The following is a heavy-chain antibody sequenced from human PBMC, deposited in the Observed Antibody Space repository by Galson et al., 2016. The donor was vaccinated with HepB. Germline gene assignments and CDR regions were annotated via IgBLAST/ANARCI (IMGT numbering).Heavy chain of an antibody. Sequence: SLRLSCAGSGFSVSSDYMSWVRQAPGKGLEWVSVAFTGGRTSYADSVKGRFTISSDISKNTLYLQMNSLRAEDTAVYYCARVEMATIALDNWGQGTLVTVSS. CDR1: GFSVSSDY. CDR2: AFTGGRT. V-gene: IGHV3-53*01. CDR3: ARVEMATIALDN. J-gene: IGHJ4*02. D-gene: IGHD5-24*01.